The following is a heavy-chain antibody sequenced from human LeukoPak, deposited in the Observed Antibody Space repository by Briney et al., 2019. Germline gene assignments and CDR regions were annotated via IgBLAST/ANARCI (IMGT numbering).Heavy chain of an antibody. D-gene: IGHD6-19*01. CDR3: ARSMWLVKEYYFDY. CDR1: GYTFTSYG. CDR2: ISAYNGNT. J-gene: IGHJ4*02. V-gene: IGHV1-18*01. Sequence: ASVTVSCKASGYTFTSYGISWVRQAPGQGLEWMGWISAYNGNTNYAQKLQGRVTMTTDTSTSTAYMELRSLRSDDTAVYYCARSMWLVKEYYFDYWGQGTLVTVSS.